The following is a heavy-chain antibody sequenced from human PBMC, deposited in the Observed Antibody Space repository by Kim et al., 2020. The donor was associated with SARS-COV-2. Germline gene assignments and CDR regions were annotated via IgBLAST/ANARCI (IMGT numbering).Heavy chain of an antibody. Sequence: YNPSREGGVTISVDTSKNQFSLKLSAVTAADTAVYYCARRSRSSSKWFDPWGQGTLVTVSS. CDR3: ARRSRSSSKWFDP. D-gene: IGHD6-13*01. J-gene: IGHJ5*02. V-gene: IGHV4-39*01.